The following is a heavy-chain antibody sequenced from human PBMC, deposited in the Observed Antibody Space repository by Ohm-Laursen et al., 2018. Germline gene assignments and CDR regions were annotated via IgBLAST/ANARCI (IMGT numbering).Heavy chain of an antibody. D-gene: IGHD2-15*01. CDR1: GASISSNY. J-gene: IGHJ5*02. CDR2: IYYSGST. V-gene: IGHV4-59*01. Sequence: GTLSLTCTVSGASISSNYWSWIRQPPGKGLEWIGYIYYSGSTNYNPSLKSRVTISLDTSKNKFSLKLSSVTAADTAVYYCARSGGMFWFDPWGQGTLVTVSS. CDR3: ARSGGMFWFDP.